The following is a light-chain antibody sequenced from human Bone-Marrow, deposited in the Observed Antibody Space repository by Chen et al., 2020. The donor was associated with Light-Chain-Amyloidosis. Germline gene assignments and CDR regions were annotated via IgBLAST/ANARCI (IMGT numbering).Light chain of an antibody. Sequence: DIQMTQSPSSLSLSIGDRVTITCQASQDISHYLNWYQQKPGKAPKLLIYDASNLETGVPSRFSGSGFVTDFTFTISSLLPEDIATYYCQQYNNLPLTFGGGTKVEIK. J-gene: IGKJ4*01. CDR3: QQYNNLPLT. CDR2: DAS. V-gene: IGKV1-33*01. CDR1: QDISHY.